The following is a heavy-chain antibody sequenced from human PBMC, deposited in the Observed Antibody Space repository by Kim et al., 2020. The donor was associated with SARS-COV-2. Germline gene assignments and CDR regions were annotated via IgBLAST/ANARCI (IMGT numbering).Heavy chain of an antibody. Sequence: SETLSLTCAVYGVSFSNYYWTWIRQSPGKGLEWIGEINHSGSTTYNPSLKTRVAISVDTSKQQFSLKLNSVTAADTAVYFCARVGSGSHDGNFFDYWGRGTLVTVSS. D-gene: IGHD1-26*01. J-gene: IGHJ4*02. V-gene: IGHV4-34*01. CDR1: GVSFSNYY. CDR2: INHSGST. CDR3: ARVGSGSHDGNFFDY.